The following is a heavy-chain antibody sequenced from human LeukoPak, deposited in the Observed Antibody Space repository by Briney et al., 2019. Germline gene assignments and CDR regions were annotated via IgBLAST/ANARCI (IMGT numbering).Heavy chain of an antibody. V-gene: IGHV3-30-3*01. Sequence: GGSLRLSCAASGFTFSSYAMHWVRQAPGKGLEWVAVISYDGSNKYYADSVKGRFTISRDNSKNTLYLQMDSLRAEDTAVYYCTRSGGSCFTSEFCSSYWGQGALVTVSS. D-gene: IGHD2-15*01. CDR1: GFTFSSYA. J-gene: IGHJ4*02. CDR2: ISYDGSNK. CDR3: TRSGGSCFTSEFCSSY.